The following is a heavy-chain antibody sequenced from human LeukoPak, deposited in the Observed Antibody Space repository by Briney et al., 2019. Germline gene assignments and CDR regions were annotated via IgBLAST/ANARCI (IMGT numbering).Heavy chain of an antibody. CDR2: IYYSGST. V-gene: IGHV4-61*01. CDR1: GGSFSSGTYS. CDR3: ARGLRRYFDY. Sequence: SQTLSLTCAVSGGSFSSGTYSWSWIRQPPGRGLEWIGYIYYSGSTNYNPSLKSRVTISVDTSKNQFSLKLSSVTAADTAVYYCARGLRRYFDYWGQGTLVTVSS. J-gene: IGHJ4*02. D-gene: IGHD5-12*01.